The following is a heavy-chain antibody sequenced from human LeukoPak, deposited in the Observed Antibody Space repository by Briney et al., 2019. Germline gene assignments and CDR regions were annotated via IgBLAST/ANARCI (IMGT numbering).Heavy chain of an antibody. J-gene: IGHJ4*02. Sequence: GGSLRLSCAASGFPFSNYWMHWVRQAPGKGLVWVSRVNSDGSTTNYADTVKGRFTISRDNAENTLYMRMNSLRPEDTAVYYCARGYYSSSRFDSWGQGTLVTVSS. CDR1: GFPFSNYW. D-gene: IGHD6-13*01. V-gene: IGHV3-74*01. CDR2: VNSDGSTT. CDR3: ARGYYSSSRFDS.